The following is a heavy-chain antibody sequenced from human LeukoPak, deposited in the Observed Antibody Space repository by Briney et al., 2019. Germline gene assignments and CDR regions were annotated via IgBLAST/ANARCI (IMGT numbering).Heavy chain of an antibody. CDR1: GFTLSSYA. CDR3: ARSHLNIKVVVITDY. J-gene: IGHJ4*02. Sequence: GGSLRLSCAASGFTLSSYAMHWVRQAPGKGLEWVAVISYDGSNKYYADSVKGRFTITRDNSKNTLYLQMNSLRAEDTAVYYCARSHLNIKVVVITDYWGQGTLVTVSS. CDR2: ISYDGSNK. D-gene: IGHD3-22*01. V-gene: IGHV3-30*04.